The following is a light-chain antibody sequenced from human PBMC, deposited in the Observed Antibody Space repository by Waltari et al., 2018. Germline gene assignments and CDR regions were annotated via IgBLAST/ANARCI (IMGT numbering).Light chain of an antibody. CDR3: HQYNDGPPFN. J-gene: IGKJ2*01. CDR2: GAS. CDR1: QSVTTN. V-gene: IGKV3-15*01. Sequence: EIVMAQSPASLSGSPGERALFSCRASQSVTTNVAWYQQKPGQPPRLLIYGASTRATDIPARFSGSGSGTEFTLTITSPQSEDVGVYYCHQYNDGPPFNFGQGTKLEIK.